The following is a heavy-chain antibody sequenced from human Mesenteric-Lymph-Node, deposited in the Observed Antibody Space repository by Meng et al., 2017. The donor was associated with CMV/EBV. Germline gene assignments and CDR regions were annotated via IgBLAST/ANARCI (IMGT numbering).Heavy chain of an antibody. Sequence: YGGSFSGYYWSWIRQPPGKGLEWIGEINQSGSTNYNPSLKSRVTISIDTSKNQFSLKLSSVTAADTAVYYCARHFSLSWQQLYYFDYWGQGTLVTVSS. J-gene: IGHJ4*02. D-gene: IGHD6-13*01. V-gene: IGHV4-34*01. CDR2: INQSGST. CDR1: GGSFSGYY. CDR3: ARHFSLSWQQLYYFDY.